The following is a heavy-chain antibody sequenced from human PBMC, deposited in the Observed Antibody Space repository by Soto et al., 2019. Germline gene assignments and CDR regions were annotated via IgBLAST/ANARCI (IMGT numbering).Heavy chain of an antibody. CDR2: INHSGST. V-gene: IGHV4-34*01. D-gene: IGHD3-22*01. Sequence: SETLSLICAVYGGSFSGYYWSWIRQPPGKGLEWIGEINHSGSTNYNPSLKSRVTISVDTSKNQFSLKLSSVTAADTAVYYCARGLTTMIVDDAFDIWGQGTMVTVS. J-gene: IGHJ3*02. CDR1: GGSFSGYY. CDR3: ARGLTTMIVDDAFDI.